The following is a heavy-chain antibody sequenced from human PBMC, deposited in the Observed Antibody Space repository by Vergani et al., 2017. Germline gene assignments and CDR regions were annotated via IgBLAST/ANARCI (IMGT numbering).Heavy chain of an antibody. J-gene: IGHJ6*02. CDR2: INHSGST. CDR3: ARGPYSNYYYYYYCMDV. CDR1: GGSFSGYY. V-gene: IGHV4-34*01. D-gene: IGHD4-11*01. Sequence: QVQLQQWGAGLLKPSETLSLTCAVYGGSFSGYYWSWIRQPPGKGLEWIGEINHSGSTNYNPSLKSRVTISVDTSKNQFSLKLSSVTAADTAVYYCARGPYSNYYYYYYCMDVWGQGTTVTVSS.